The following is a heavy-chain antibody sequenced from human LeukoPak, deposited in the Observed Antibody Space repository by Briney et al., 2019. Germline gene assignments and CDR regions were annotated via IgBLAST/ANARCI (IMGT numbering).Heavy chain of an antibody. CDR3: ARGLRGSRFDY. V-gene: IGHV4-59*12. CDR2: IYYSGST. CDR1: GGSISSYY. Sequence: SETLSLTCTVSGGSISSYYWSWIRQPPGKGLEWIGYIYYSGSTNYNPSLKSRVTISVDTSKNQFSLKLSSVTAADTAVYYCARGLRGSRFDYWGQGTLVTVSS. J-gene: IGHJ4*02. D-gene: IGHD2-15*01.